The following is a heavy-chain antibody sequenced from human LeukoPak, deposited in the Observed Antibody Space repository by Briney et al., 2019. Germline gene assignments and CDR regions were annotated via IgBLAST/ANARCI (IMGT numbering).Heavy chain of an antibody. Sequence: GGSLRLSCAASGFTLTTYSMNWVRQAPGKGLEWVSYISGSGSLIYYADSVKGRFTISRDTAKNSLYLQMNSLRDEDTAIYYCARGPRIYGGNEGLEYWGQGTLVTV. CDR3: ARGPRIYGGNEGLEY. CDR1: GFTLTTYS. D-gene: IGHD4-23*01. V-gene: IGHV3-48*02. J-gene: IGHJ4*02. CDR2: ISGSGSLI.